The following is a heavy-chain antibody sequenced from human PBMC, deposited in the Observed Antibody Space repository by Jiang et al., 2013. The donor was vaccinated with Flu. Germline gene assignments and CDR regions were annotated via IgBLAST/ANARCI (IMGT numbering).Heavy chain of an antibody. CDR1: GGPISSSSYY. D-gene: IGHD3-3*01. Sequence: LLKPSETLSLTCTVSGGPISSSSYYWGWIRQPPGKGLEWIGSIYYSGSTYYNPSLKSRVTISVDTSKNQFSLKLSSVTAADTAVYYCARHAPTQSDFWSGYWPSDYFDYWGQGTLVTVSS. CDR3: ARHAPTQSDFWSGYWPSDYFDY. J-gene: IGHJ4*02. V-gene: IGHV4-39*01. CDR2: IYYSGST.